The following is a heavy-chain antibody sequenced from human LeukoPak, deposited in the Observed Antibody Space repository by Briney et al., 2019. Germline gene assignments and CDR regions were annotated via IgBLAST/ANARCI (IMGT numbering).Heavy chain of an antibody. J-gene: IGHJ4*02. CDR3: SRDLGGSYNDY. CDR1: RYTFSTYY. D-gene: IGHD1-26*01. V-gene: IGHV1-46*01. CDR2: INPSGGTT. Sequence: ASVKVSCKASRYTFSTYYMHWVRQAPGQGLGWVGIINPSGGTTTYAQKFQGRVTMTRDTSTSTVYMELSSLRIEDTAVYYCSRDLGGSYNDYWGQGTMVTVSS.